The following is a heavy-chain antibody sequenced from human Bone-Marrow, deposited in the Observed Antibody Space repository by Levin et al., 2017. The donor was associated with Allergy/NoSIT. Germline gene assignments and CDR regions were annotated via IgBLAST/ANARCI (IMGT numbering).Heavy chain of an antibody. D-gene: IGHD3-22*01. CDR1: GFTFSSYG. Sequence: GGSLRLSCAASGFTFSSYGMHWVRQAPGKGLEWVAVILHDGSNKYYADAVKGRFTISRDNSKSTLYLQMNTLRSEDTAVYYCAREILVTGPFDNWGQGALVTVSS. CDR3: AREILVTGPFDN. V-gene: IGHV3-30*03. CDR2: ILHDGSNK. J-gene: IGHJ4*02.